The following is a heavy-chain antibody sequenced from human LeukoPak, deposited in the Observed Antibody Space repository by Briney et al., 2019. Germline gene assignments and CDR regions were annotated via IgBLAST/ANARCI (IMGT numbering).Heavy chain of an antibody. J-gene: IGHJ5*01. V-gene: IGHV1-18*01. Sequence: ASVKVSCKATSYISWVRQAPGQGLEWMGWIGSYAGDTYYAQKFQGRVTVTTDSSSSTVYMELRSLRSDDTAVYYCARDFWNFDDSRGYYRDFDSWGQGTLVTVSS. CDR1: TSY. CDR3: ARDFWNFDDSRGYYRDFDS. D-gene: IGHD3-22*01. CDR2: IGSYAGDT.